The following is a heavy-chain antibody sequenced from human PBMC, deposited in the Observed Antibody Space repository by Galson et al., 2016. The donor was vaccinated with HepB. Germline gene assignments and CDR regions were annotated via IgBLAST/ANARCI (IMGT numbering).Heavy chain of an antibody. J-gene: IGHJ4*02. CDR2: IYYTGST. D-gene: IGHD3-3*01. CDR1: GGSITNYY. CDR3: ARHPQSPLGIFGVVTLFEY. Sequence: SETLSLTCTVSGGSITNYYWSWLRQSPGKGLEWIGHIYYTGSTNYNPSLKSRVTISLDTAKTHSSLQLPSVTAADTAVYYCARHPQSPLGIFGVVTLFEYWGQGALVTVSS. V-gene: IGHV4-59*08.